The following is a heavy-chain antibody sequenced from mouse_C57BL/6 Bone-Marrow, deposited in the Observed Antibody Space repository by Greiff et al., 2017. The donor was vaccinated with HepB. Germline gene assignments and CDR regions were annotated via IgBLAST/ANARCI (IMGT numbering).Heavy chain of an antibody. CDR3: ARGGNYLYYAMDY. D-gene: IGHD2-1*01. Sequence: EVKLQESGPGLVKPSQSLSLTCSVTGYSITSGYYWNWIRQFPGNKLEWMGYISYDGSNNYNPSLKNRISITRDTSKNQFFLKLNSVTTEDTATYYCARGGNYLYYAMDYWGQGTSVTVSS. V-gene: IGHV3-6*01. J-gene: IGHJ4*01. CDR1: GYSITSGYY. CDR2: ISYDGSN.